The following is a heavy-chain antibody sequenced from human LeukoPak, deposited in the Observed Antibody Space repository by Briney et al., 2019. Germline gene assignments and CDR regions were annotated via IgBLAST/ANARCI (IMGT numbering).Heavy chain of an antibody. CDR1: GFAFSSYW. J-gene: IGHJ4*02. V-gene: IGHV3-74*01. Sequence: GGSLRLSCTAAGFAFSSYWMVWVRQAPGKGLVWVSQINTDGASTTYGDPAKGRFTTSRDNAKNTLYLQMNRLRVEDTAVYYCARGTAATAGIDYWGQGTLVTVSS. CDR3: ARGTAATAGIDY. CDR2: INTDGAST. D-gene: IGHD6-25*01.